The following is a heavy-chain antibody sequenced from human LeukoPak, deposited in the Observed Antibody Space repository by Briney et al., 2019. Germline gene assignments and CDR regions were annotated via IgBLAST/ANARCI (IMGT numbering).Heavy chain of an antibody. J-gene: IGHJ4*02. CDR2: IRYDGSNK. Sequence: GGSLRLSCAASGFTFDDYGMHWVRQAPGKGLEWVAFIRYDGSNKYYADSVKGRFTISRDNSKNTLYLQMNSLRAEDTAVYYCAKVPGSYCGGDCYSHPFDYWGRGTLVTVSS. CDR3: AKVPGSYCGGDCYSHPFDY. V-gene: IGHV3-30*02. CDR1: GFTFDDYG. D-gene: IGHD2-21*02.